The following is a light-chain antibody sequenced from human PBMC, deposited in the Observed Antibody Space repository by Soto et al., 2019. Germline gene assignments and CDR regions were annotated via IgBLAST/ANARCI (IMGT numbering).Light chain of an antibody. CDR1: QSVSSSY. CDR3: QQYGSSSYT. CDR2: GAS. V-gene: IGKV3-20*01. J-gene: IGKJ2*01. Sequence: EIVLTQSPGTLSLSPGERATLSCRASQSVSSSYLAWYQQKPGQAPRLLIYGASSRATGIPDRFSGSGSGTDFTLTISRLEPEDFAVYYCQQYGSSSYTFGLGTKLEIK.